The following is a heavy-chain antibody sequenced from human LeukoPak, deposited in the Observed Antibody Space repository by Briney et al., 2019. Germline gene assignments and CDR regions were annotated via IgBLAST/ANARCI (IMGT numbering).Heavy chain of an antibody. D-gene: IGHD6-13*01. J-gene: IGHJ4*02. CDR3: ARPGNGPAGNDY. CDR1: GGSISSGSYY. CDR2: IYYSGST. Sequence: SETLSLTCTVSGGSISSGSYYWGWIRQPPGKGLEWIGSIYYSGSTYYNPSLKSRVTISVDTSKNQFSLKLSSVTAADTAVYYCARPGNGPAGNDYWGQGTLVTVSS. V-gene: IGHV4-39*01.